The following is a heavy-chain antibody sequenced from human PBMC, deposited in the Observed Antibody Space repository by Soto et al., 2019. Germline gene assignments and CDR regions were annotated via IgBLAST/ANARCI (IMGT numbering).Heavy chain of an antibody. D-gene: IGHD2-15*01. CDR2: ISGTSSTI. CDR1: GFTFSTYS. CDR3: ARGMGYYCSGGSCPEVVFDY. Sequence: EVQLVESGGGLVQPGGSLRLSCAASGFTFSTYSMNWVRQAPGQGLEWISYISGTSSTIYYADSVKGRFTISRDNAKNSLYLQMNRLRDEDTAVYYCARGMGYYCSGGSCPEVVFDYWGQGTLGTVSS. J-gene: IGHJ4*02. V-gene: IGHV3-48*02.